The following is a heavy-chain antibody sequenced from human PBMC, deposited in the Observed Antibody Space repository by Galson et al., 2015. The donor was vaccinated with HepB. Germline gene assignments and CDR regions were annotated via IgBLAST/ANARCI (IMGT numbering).Heavy chain of an antibody. Sequence: SVKVSCKASGGTFSSYAISWVRQAPGQGLEWMGGIIPIFGTTNYAQKFQGRVTITADESTSTAYMELSSLRSEDTAVYYCARDLGGIAVAGHFDYWGQGTLVTVSS. CDR3: ARDLGGIAVAGHFDY. J-gene: IGHJ4*02. D-gene: IGHD6-19*01. CDR1: GGTFSSYA. CDR2: IIPIFGTT. V-gene: IGHV1-69*13.